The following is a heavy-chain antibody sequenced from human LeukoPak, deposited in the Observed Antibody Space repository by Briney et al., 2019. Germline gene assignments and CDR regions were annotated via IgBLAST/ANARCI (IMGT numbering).Heavy chain of an antibody. CDR1: GFTFSGYA. V-gene: IGHV3-23*01. CDR2: LGSGGRGS. D-gene: IGHD6-19*01. Sequence: PGGSLRLSCAASGFTFSGYAMSWVRQAPGESPEWVSALGSGGRGSHYADSVKGRFTISRDDSKNTLYLQMNSLRAEDTAVYFCARPCLAVAGTRWFDPWGQGTLVTVSS. J-gene: IGHJ5*02. CDR3: ARPCLAVAGTRWFDP.